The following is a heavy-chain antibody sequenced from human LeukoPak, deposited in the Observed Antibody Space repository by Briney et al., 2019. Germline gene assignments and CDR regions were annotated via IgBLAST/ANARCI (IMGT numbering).Heavy chain of an antibody. Sequence: SETLSLTCAVSGYSISSGYYWGWIRQPPGQGLEWIGSIYHSVSTYYNPSLKSRVTISIDTSKNQFSLKLSSVTAADTAVYYCARLRRDYYGSGAHEFDIWGQGTMVTVSS. D-gene: IGHD3-10*01. V-gene: IGHV4-38-2*01. CDR2: IYHSVST. CDR3: ARLRRDYYGSGAHEFDI. CDR1: GYSISSGYY. J-gene: IGHJ3*02.